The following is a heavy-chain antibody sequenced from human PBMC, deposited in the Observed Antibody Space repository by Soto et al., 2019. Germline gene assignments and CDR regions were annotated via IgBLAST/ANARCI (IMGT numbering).Heavy chain of an antibody. Sequence: ASVKVSCKASGYTFTSYAMNWVRQAPGQGLEWMGWINTNTGNPTYAQGFTGRFVFSLDTSVSTAYLQICSLKAEDTAVYYCAVGRLWQWRRCFDYWGQGTLVIVSS. D-gene: IGHD6-19*01. CDR2: INTNTGNP. J-gene: IGHJ4*02. CDR1: GYTFTSYA. V-gene: IGHV7-4-1*01. CDR3: AVGRLWQWRRCFDY.